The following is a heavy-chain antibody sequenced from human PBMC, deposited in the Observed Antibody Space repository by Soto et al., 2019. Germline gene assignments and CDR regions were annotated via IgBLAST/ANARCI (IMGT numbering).Heavy chain of an antibody. Sequence: GGSLRLSCTASGFTFDDYAMHWVRQAPGKGLEWVSGISWNSGSIGYADSVKGRFTISRDNAKNSLYLQMNSLRAEDTALYYCAKDLYGSGSYVVFDYWGQGTLVTVSS. CDR3: AKDLYGSGSYVVFDY. CDR1: GFTFDDYA. J-gene: IGHJ4*02. V-gene: IGHV3-9*01. D-gene: IGHD3-10*01. CDR2: ISWNSGSI.